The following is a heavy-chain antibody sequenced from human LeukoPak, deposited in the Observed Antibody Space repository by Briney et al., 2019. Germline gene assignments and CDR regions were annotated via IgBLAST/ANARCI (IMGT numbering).Heavy chain of an antibody. V-gene: IGHV3-21*01. D-gene: IGHD3-3*01. CDR1: GFTFSSYS. J-gene: IGHJ4*02. CDR2: ISSSSSYI. Sequence: GGSLRLSCAASGFTFSSYSMNWVRQAPGKGLEWVSSISSSSSYIYYADSVKGRFTISRDNAKNSLYLQMNSLRAEDTAVYYCARMSGSRLPGYWGQGTLVTVSS. CDR3: ARMSGSRLPGY.